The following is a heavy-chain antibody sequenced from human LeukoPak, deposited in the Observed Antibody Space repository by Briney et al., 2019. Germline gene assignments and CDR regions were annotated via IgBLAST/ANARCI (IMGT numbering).Heavy chain of an antibody. CDR2: ISGSGDST. CDR3: AKGRSADITAAINY. V-gene: IGHV3-23*01. CDR1: GFTFINSA. J-gene: IGHJ4*02. Sequence: TGGSLRLSCAASGFTFINSAMNWVRQGPGKGLEWVSGISGSGDSTYYADSVKGRFTISRDSSNNTLFLQINSLRAADTAAYYCAKGRSADITAAINYWGPGNLVTVSS. D-gene: IGHD6-25*01.